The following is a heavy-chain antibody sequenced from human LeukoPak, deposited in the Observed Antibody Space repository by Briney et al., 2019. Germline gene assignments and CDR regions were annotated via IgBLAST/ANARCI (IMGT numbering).Heavy chain of an antibody. CDR2: IIPIFGTA. J-gene: IGHJ6*03. D-gene: IGHD3-3*01. CDR1: GGTFSSYA. Sequence: SVKVSCKASGGTFSSYAISWVRQAPGQGLEWMGGIIPIFGTANYAQKFQGRVTITTDESTSTAYMELSSLRSEDTAVYYCARDGHPNYDFWSGSLYYMDVWGKGATVTVSS. CDR3: ARDGHPNYDFWSGSLYYMDV. V-gene: IGHV1-69*05.